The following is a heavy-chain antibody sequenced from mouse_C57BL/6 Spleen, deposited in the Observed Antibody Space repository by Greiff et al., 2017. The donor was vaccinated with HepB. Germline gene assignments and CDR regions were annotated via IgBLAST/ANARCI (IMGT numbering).Heavy chain of an antibody. CDR1: GFSLTSYG. D-gene: IGHD1-1*01. CDR2: IWSGGST. Sequence: VQRVESGPGLVQPSQRLSITCTVSGFSLTSYGVHWVRQSPGKGLEWLGVIWSGGSTDYNAAFISRLSISKDNSKSQVFFKMNSLQADDTAIYYCARRGYGSSYAMDYWGQGTSVTVSS. V-gene: IGHV2-2*01. J-gene: IGHJ4*01. CDR3: ARRGYGSSYAMDY.